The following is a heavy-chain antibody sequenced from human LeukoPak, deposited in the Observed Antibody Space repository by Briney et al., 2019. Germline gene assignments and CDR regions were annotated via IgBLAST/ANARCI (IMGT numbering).Heavy chain of an antibody. V-gene: IGHV1-69*06. CDR3: ASSCRSGYYYYGMDV. J-gene: IGHJ6*04. CDR1: GGTFSSYA. D-gene: IGHD6-6*01. Sequence: ASVKVSSKASGGTFSSYAISWVRQAPGQGLEWMGGIIPIFGTANYAQKFQGRVTITADKSTSTAYMELSSLRSEDTAVYYCASSCRSGYYYYGMDVWGKGTTVTVSS. CDR2: IIPIFGTA.